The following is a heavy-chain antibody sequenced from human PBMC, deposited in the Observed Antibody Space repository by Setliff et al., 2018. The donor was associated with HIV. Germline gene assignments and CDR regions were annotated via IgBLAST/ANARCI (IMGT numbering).Heavy chain of an antibody. Sequence: PSETLSLTCAVYGGSFSGYYWSWIRQPPGKGLEWIGEINHSGSTNYNPSLKSRVTISVDTSKNQFSLKVNSMTAADTAVYYCARGARLLAAYSDRWEYFYMDVWGKGTTVTVSS. CDR3: ARGARLLAAYSDRWEYFYMDV. CDR2: INHSGST. V-gene: IGHV4-34*01. J-gene: IGHJ6*03. CDR1: GGSFSGYY. D-gene: IGHD1-26*01.